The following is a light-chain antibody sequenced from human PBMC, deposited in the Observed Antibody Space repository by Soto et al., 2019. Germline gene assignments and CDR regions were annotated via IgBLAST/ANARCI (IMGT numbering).Light chain of an antibody. CDR1: QNINSW. J-gene: IGKJ2*01. CDR2: KAS. CDR3: QQYKTFST. Sequence: DIQMTQSPSILSASVGDRVTITCRASQNINSWLAWYQQKPGKPPKLLIYKASSLESGVPSRFSGSGSGTEFTLTVSSLQPDDFATYYCQQYKTFSTFGQGTKLEIK. V-gene: IGKV1-5*03.